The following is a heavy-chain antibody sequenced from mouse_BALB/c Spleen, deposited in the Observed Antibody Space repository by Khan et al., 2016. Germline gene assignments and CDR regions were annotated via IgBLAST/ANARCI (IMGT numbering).Heavy chain of an antibody. J-gene: IGHJ4*01. Sequence: QFQLVQSGPELKKPGETVKISCKASGYTFTNYGMNWVKQAPGKGLKWMGWINTYTGEPTYADDFKGRFAFSLETSASTAYLQINNLKNEDTATYFCARLSLYYTMDYWGQGTSVTVSS. CDR1: GYTFTNYG. CDR3: ARLSLYYTMDY. CDR2: INTYTGEP. V-gene: IGHV9-3-1*01.